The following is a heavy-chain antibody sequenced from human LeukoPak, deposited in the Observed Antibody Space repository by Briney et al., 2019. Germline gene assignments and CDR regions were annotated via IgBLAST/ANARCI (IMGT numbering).Heavy chain of an antibody. Sequence: GGSLRLSCAASGFTLDDYAMHWVRQAPGKGLVWVSGISWNSGSIGYADSVKGRFTISRDNAKNSLYLQRNSLRAEDTALYYRAKAPKFAYGSGSYIDYWGQGTLVTVSS. CDR2: ISWNSGSI. J-gene: IGHJ4*02. CDR1: GFTLDDYA. D-gene: IGHD3-10*01. CDR3: AKAPKFAYGSGSYIDY. V-gene: IGHV3-9*01.